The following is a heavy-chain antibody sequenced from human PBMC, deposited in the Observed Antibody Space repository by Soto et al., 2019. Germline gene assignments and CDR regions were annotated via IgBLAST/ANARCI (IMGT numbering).Heavy chain of an antibody. D-gene: IGHD2-2*01. CDR3: VGEVWFQLIY. V-gene: IGHV3-48*01. CDR1: GFTFSTHS. CDR2: IRSSSVT. Sequence: PGGSLRLSCAASGFTFSTHSMNWVRQAPGKGLEWISYIRSSSVTMYADSVMGRFTISRDNAKNSLYLQMNSLRAEDTAVYCCVGEVWFQLIYWGQGTLVTVSS. J-gene: IGHJ4*02.